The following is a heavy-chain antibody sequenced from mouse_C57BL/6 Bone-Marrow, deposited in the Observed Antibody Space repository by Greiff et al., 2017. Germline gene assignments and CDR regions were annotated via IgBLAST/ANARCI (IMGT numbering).Heavy chain of an antibody. CDR1: GYTFTNYW. V-gene: IGHV1-63*01. Sequence: QVQLKESGAELVRPGTSVKMSCKASGYTFTNYWIGWAKQRPGHGLEWIGDIYPGGGYTNYNEKFKGKATLTADKSSSTAYMQFSSLTSEDSAIYYCARDYYGSRDYWGQGTTLTVSS. J-gene: IGHJ2*01. D-gene: IGHD1-1*01. CDR3: ARDYYGSRDY. CDR2: IYPGGGYT.